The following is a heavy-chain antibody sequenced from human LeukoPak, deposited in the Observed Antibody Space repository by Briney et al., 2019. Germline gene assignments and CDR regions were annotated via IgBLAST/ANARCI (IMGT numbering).Heavy chain of an antibody. CDR1: GFTFSSYG. V-gene: IGHV3-30*18. Sequence: GGSLRLSCAASGFTFSSYGMHWVRQAPGKGLEWVAVISYDGSNKYYADSVKGRFTISRDNSKNTLYLQMNSLRAEDTAEYYCAKPPFESGVAATDLDYWGQGTLVTVSS. J-gene: IGHJ4*02. CDR2: ISYDGSNK. CDR3: AKPPFESGVAATDLDY. D-gene: IGHD2-15*01.